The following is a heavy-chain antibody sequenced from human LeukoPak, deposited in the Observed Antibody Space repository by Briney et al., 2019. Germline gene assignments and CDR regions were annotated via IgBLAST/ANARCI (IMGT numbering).Heavy chain of an antibody. CDR1: GGSISSYY. Sequence: PSEALSLTCTVSGGSISSYYWSWIRQPPGKGLEWIGYVSYSGSTNYNPSLKSRVTISLDTSKNQFSLTLSSVTAADTAVYYCARKSPPYSSSWFDYWGQGTLVTVSS. CDR2: VSYSGST. CDR3: ARKSPPYSSSWFDY. D-gene: IGHD6-13*01. J-gene: IGHJ4*02. V-gene: IGHV4-59*08.